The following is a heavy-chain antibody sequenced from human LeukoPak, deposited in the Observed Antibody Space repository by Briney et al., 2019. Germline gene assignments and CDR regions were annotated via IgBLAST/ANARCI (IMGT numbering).Heavy chain of an antibody. CDR3: ARDLEADGDEGYWFDP. J-gene: IGHJ5*02. CDR1: GYTFTSYG. CDR2: VSAYNGNT. Sequence: RASVKLSCKASGYTFTSYGISWGRQAPGQGLEWMGWVSAYNGNTTYAQKPQGRGTMTTDTSTSTAYMELRSLRSDATAVYYCARDLEADGDEGYWFDPWGQGTLVAVSS. D-gene: IGHD4-17*01. V-gene: IGHV1-18*01.